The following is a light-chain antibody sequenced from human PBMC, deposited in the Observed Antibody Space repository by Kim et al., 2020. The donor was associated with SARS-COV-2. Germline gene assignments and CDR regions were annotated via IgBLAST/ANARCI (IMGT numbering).Light chain of an antibody. J-gene: IGLJ1*01. Sequence: GQRVTISCSGSSSNIGSNYVYWYQQLSGTAPKLLIYRNNQRPSGVPDRFSGSKSGTSASLAISGLRSEDEADYYCAAWDDSLSGQVFGTGTKVTVL. CDR2: RNN. V-gene: IGLV1-47*01. CDR3: AAWDDSLSGQV. CDR1: SSNIGSNY.